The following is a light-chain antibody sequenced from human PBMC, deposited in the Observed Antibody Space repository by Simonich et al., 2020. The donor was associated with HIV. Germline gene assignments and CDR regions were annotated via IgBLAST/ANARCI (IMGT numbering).Light chain of an antibody. CDR3: VLYMGSAWV. CDR1: SGSVSTTYY. CDR2: STN. J-gene: IGLJ3*02. V-gene: IGLV8-61*01. Sequence: QTVVTQEPSFSVSPGGTVTLTCGLNSGSVSTTYYPSWYQQTPGQAPRAPIYSTNTRYSGVPERFSGTIRGNKAALTITGAQADDESDYYCVLYMGSAWVFGGGTKLTVL.